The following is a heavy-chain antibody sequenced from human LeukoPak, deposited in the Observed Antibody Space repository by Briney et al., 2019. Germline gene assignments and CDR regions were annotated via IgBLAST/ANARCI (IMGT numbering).Heavy chain of an antibody. CDR2: ISGSGGST. CDR1: GFTFSTYA. D-gene: IGHD3-3*01. Sequence: GGSLRLSCAASGFTFSTYAMSWVRQAPGKGLEWVSAISGSGGSTNYADSVKGRFTISRDNSKNTLSLQMNSLRVEDTAVYYCANDYDFWSAHFDYWGQGTLVTVSS. V-gene: IGHV3-23*01. J-gene: IGHJ4*02. CDR3: ANDYDFWSAHFDY.